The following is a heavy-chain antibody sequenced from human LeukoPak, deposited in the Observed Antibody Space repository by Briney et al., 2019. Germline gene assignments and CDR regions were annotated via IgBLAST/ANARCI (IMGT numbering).Heavy chain of an antibody. D-gene: IGHD6-25*01. CDR2: INHSGST. CDR3: ARECSGRYYGMDV. V-gene: IGHV4-34*01. CDR1: GGPFSGYY. Sequence: PSETLSLTCAVYGGPFSGYYWSWIRQPPGKGLEWIGEINHSGSTNYNPSLKSRVTISVDTSKNQFSLKLSSVTAADTAVYYCARECSGRYYGMDVWGKGTTVTVSS. J-gene: IGHJ6*04.